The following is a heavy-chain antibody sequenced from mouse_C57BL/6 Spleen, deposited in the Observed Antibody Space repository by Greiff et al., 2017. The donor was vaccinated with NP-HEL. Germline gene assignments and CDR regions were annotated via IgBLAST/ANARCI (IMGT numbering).Heavy chain of an antibody. Sequence: QVQLQQPGAELVKPGASVKLSCKASGYTFTSYWMQWVKQRPGQGLEWIGEIDPSDSYTNYNQKFKGKATLTVDTSSSTAYMQVSSLTSEDSAVYYCARGDGGGDYWGQGTTLTVSS. D-gene: IGHD1-1*02. CDR1: GYTFTSYW. CDR2: IDPSDSYT. V-gene: IGHV1-50*01. J-gene: IGHJ2*01. CDR3: ARGDGGGDY.